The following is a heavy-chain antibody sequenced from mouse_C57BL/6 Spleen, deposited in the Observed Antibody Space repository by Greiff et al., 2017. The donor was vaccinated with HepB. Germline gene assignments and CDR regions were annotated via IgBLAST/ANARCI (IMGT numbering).Heavy chain of an antibody. J-gene: IGHJ1*03. CDR3: ASTYGSSYGYFDV. D-gene: IGHD1-1*01. CDR1: GYTFTDYN. Sequence: VQLQQSGPELVKPGASVKMSCKASGYTFTDYNMHWVKQSHGKSLEWIGYINPNNGGTSYNQKFKGKATLTVNKSSSTAYMELRSLTSEDSAVYYCASTYGSSYGYFDVWGTGTTVTVSS. CDR2: INPNNGGT. V-gene: IGHV1-22*01.